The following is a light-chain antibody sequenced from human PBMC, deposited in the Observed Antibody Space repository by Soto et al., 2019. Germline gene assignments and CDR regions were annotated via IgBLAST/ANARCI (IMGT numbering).Light chain of an antibody. CDR3: QQYDGHSGYT. V-gene: IGKV1-5*01. CDR2: DAS. J-gene: IGKJ2*01. CDR1: QSISSW. Sequence: DIQVTQSPSTLSASVGDRVTITCRASQSISSWLAWYQQKPGKAPKLLIFDASRLEIGVPSRFSGSGSGTEFTLTISSLEPDDFASYFCQQYDGHSGYTFGQGTKLEI.